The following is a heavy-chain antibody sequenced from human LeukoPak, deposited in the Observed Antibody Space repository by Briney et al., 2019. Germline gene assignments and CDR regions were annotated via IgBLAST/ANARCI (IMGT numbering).Heavy chain of an antibody. CDR3: ARGPNWFDP. CDR2: VYYSGST. J-gene: IGHJ5*02. Sequence: SETLSLTCTVSGGSVSSGSYYWSWIRQPPGKGLEWIGYVYYSGSTNYNPSLKSRVTISVDTSKNQFSLKLSSVTAADTAVYYCARGPNWFDPWGQGTLVTVSS. V-gene: IGHV4-61*01. CDR1: GGSVSSGSYY.